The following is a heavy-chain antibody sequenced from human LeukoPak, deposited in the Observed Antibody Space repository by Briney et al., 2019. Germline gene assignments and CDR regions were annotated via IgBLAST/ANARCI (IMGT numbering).Heavy chain of an antibody. J-gene: IGHJ3*02. D-gene: IGHD3-10*01. CDR2: MRYDGKNE. CDR3: AKARSGVSWAFDM. V-gene: IGHV3-30*02. Sequence: GGSLRLSCTASGFTFGDYAMSWFRQAPGKGLEWVAFMRYDGKNEYYVDSVKGRFTISRDNSKNTVYLQMNSLRPEDTAAYFCAKARSGVSWAFDMWGQGTMVTVS. CDR1: GFTFGDYA.